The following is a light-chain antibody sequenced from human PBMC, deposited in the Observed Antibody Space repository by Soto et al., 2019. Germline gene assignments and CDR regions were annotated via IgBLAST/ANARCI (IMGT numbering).Light chain of an antibody. CDR3: QQYYSYPHT. CDR2: AAS. CDR1: QGISSY. V-gene: IGKV1-8*01. J-gene: IGKJ1*01. Sequence: AIRMTQSPSSFSASTGDRVTITCRASQGISSYLAWYQQKPGKAPKLLIYAASTLQSGVPSRFSGSGSGTDFTLTISYLQSEDFATYYCQQYYSYPHTFGQGTKVEIK.